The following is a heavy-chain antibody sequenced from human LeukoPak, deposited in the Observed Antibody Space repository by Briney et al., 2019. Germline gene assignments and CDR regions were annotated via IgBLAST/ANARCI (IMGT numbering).Heavy chain of an antibody. Sequence: ASVKVSCKASGYTFTSYGISWVRQAPGQGLEWMGWISAYNGNTSYAQKLQGRVTMTTDTSTSTAYMELRSLRSDDTAVYYCARTSISWYGSGSYLDYWGQGTLVTVSS. J-gene: IGHJ4*02. CDR2: ISAYNGNT. V-gene: IGHV1-18*01. CDR3: ARTSISWYGSGSYLDY. D-gene: IGHD3-10*01. CDR1: GYTFTSYG.